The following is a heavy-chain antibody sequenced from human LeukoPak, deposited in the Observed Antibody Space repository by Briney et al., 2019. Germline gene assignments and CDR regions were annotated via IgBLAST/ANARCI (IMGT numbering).Heavy chain of an antibody. CDR2: IRQDGSDK. V-gene: IGHV3-7*01. Sequence: GGSLRLSGAASGFAFSDFWMSWVRQAPGKGLEWVANIRQDGSDKYYVASVRGRFTISRDNAKNSLYLQMNSLRAEDTAVYYCARELGVGAFDYWGQGTLVTVSS. D-gene: IGHD1-26*01. J-gene: IGHJ4*02. CDR1: GFAFSDFW. CDR3: ARELGVGAFDY.